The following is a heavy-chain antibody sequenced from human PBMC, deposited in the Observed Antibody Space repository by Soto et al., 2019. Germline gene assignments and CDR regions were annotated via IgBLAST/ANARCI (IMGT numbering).Heavy chain of an antibody. D-gene: IGHD3-16*01. V-gene: IGHV3-9*01. CDR2: ISWNGGST. J-gene: IGHJ6*03. Sequence: EVQLVESGGGLVQPGRSLRLSCAASGFKFGDYAMHWVRQVPGKGLEWVSGISWNGGSTGFADSVKGRFTISRDNGKKPLFMQMDSLRHEDTALYHCIKDGGMTSEHMAGWGKGTTVTVYS. CDR3: IKDGGMTSEHMAG. CDR1: GFKFGDYA.